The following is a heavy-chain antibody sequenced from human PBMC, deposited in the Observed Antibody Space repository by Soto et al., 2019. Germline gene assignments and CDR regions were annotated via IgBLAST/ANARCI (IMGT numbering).Heavy chain of an antibody. D-gene: IGHD3-3*01. V-gene: IGHV4-59*01. CDR3: ARSPGGSGYWIRFDP. CDR2: IYYSGST. CDR1: GGSISSYY. J-gene: IGHJ5*02. Sequence: QVQLQESGPGLVKPSETLSLTCTVSGGSISSYYWSWIRQPPGKGLEWIGYIYYSGSTNYNPSLTSRVTISVDTSKNQFSLKLSSVTAADTAVYYCARSPGGSGYWIRFDPWGQGTLVTVSS.